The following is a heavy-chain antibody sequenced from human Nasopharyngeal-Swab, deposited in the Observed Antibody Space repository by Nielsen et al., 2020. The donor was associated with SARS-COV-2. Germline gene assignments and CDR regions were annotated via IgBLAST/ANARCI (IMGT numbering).Heavy chain of an antibody. J-gene: IGHJ6*03. CDR3: AGYCSSTSCSRNYYYYYMDV. Sequence: GESLKISCAASGFTFSSYSMNWVRQAPGKGLEWVSYISSSSSTIYYADSVKGRFTISRDNAKNSLYLQMNSLRAEDTAVYYCAGYCSSTSCSRNYYYYYMDVWAKGPRSPSP. D-gene: IGHD2-2*01. CDR1: GFTFSSYS. V-gene: IGHV3-48*04. CDR2: ISSSSSTI.